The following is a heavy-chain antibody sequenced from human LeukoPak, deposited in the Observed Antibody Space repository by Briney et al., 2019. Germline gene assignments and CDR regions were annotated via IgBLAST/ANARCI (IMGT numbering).Heavy chain of an antibody. CDR1: GFTFSNAW. Sequence: GGSLRLSCAASGFTFSNAWMSWVRQAPGTGLEWVGLIKSKTDGGTIDYAAPVKGRFTISRDDSKNTLYLQMNSLKTEDTAVYYCTTDGGVRYFDWSYQSAFDIWGQGTMVTVSS. D-gene: IGHD3-9*01. V-gene: IGHV3-15*01. CDR3: TTDGGVRYFDWSYQSAFDI. J-gene: IGHJ3*02. CDR2: IKSKTDGGTI.